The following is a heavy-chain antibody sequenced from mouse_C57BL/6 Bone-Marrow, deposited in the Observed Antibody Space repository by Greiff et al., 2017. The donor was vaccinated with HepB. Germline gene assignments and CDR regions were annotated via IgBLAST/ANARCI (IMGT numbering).Heavy chain of an antibody. CDR1: GYTFTDYY. V-gene: IGHV1-76*01. CDR2: IYPGSGNT. D-gene: IGHD1-1*01. J-gene: IGHJ1*03. CDR3: ARWDTTGGLYWYFDV. Sequence: QVQLQQSGAELVRPGASVKLSCKASGYTFTDYYINWVKQRPGQGLEWIARIYPGSGNTYYNEKFKGKATLTAEKSSSTAYMQLSSLTSEDSAVYFCARWDTTGGLYWYFDVWGTGTTVTVSS.